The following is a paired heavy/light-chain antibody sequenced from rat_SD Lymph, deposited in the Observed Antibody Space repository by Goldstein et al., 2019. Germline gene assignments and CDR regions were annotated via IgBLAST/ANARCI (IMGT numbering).Heavy chain of an antibody. CDR3: TREDNGYRVYFVMDA. CDR2: ISSDGSST. CDR1: GFTFSNYG. Sequence: EVQLEESGGGLVQPGRSMKLSCAASGFTFSNYGMAWVRQAPTKGLEWVATISSDGSSTYYRDSVKGRFTISRDNAKSTLYLQLNSLRSEDTATYYCTREDNGYRVYFVMDAWGQGASVTVSS. D-gene: IGHD1-9*01. V-gene: IGHV5-46*01. J-gene: IGHJ4*01.
Light chain of an antibody. V-gene: IGKV6S4*01. CDR2: WAS. CDR1: QNVGFN. CDR3: LQHNSYPYT. Sequence: NTVMTQSPTSMFTSVGDRVTMTCKAGQNVGFNVGWYQQKTGQSPKRLIYWASNRDTGVPDRFTGSGSGTDFTLTISNMQAEDPAIYYCLQHNSYPYTFGTGTKLELK. J-gene: IGKJ2-3*01.